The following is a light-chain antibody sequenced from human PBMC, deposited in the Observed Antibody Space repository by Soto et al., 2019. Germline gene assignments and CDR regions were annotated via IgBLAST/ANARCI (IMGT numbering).Light chain of an antibody. CDR2: EVN. J-gene: IGLJ1*01. CDR3: SSYAGINNLGV. V-gene: IGLV2-8*01. Sequence: QSALTQPPSASGSPGQSVTISCTGTSSDVGGYKYVSWYQQHPGKAPKLMIFEVNKRPSGVPDRFSGPKSGNTASLTVSGLQDEDEADYYCSSYAGINNLGVFGTGTKVTVL. CDR1: SSDVGGYKY.